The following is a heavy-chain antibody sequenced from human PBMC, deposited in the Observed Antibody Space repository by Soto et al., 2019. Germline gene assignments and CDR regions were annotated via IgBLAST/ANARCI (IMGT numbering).Heavy chain of an antibody. D-gene: IGHD3-22*01. CDR3: ATDRAPSSGYYPYWFDP. CDR1: GGTFSSYA. V-gene: IGHV1-69*12. Sequence: QVQLVQSGAEVKKPGSSVKVSCKASGGTFSSYAITWVRQAPGQGLEWMGGIIPIFGTANYAQKFQDRVTITADESTSTAYMELSSLRSEDTAVYYCATDRAPSSGYYPYWFDPWGQGTLVTFSS. J-gene: IGHJ5*02. CDR2: IIPIFGTA.